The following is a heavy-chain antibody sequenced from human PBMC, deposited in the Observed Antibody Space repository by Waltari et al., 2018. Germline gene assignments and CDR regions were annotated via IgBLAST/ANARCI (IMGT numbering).Heavy chain of an antibody. Sequence: EVQLVESGGGLVQPGGSLRLACAASGFPFSSYWMSWVRQAPGKGLEWVANIKQDGSEKYYVDSVKGRFTIARDNAKNSLYLQMNSLRAEDTAVYYCARHEAVAGILVDYWGQGTLVTVSS. V-gene: IGHV3-7*01. J-gene: IGHJ4*02. CDR1: GFPFSSYW. CDR2: IKQDGSEK. CDR3: ARHEAVAGILVDY. D-gene: IGHD6-19*01.